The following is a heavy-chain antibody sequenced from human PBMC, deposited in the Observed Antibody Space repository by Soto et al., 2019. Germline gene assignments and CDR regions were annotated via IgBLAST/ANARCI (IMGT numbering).Heavy chain of an antibody. J-gene: IGHJ4*02. Sequence: QVQLVESGGGLVKPGGSLRLSCAGAGFIFRDYFMTWIRQSPGKGLEWVADINISGRMTHYADSVKGRFTMSRDNDKKSLYLQMDSLIVGDTAVYYCARLGVASHHFDHWGQGTLVTVSS. CDR3: ARLGVASHHFDH. CDR1: GFIFRDYF. CDR2: INISGRMT. V-gene: IGHV3-11*01. D-gene: IGHD2-15*01.